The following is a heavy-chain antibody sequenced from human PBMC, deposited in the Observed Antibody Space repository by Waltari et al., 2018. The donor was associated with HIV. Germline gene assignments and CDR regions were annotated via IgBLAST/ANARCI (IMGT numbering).Heavy chain of an antibody. V-gene: IGHV3-15*01. CDR2: TKAKSEGGET. J-gene: IGHJ4*02. CDR3: DTDESFGSGNYFEY. Sequence: EVQLVESGGDLLKPGGCLRLSCAGSGFTLNHAGVSWVRQAPGKGLEWVGQTKAKSEGGETDFVAVVKGRFTSSRDDSKNTVYMQMNSLKIEDTAINYCDTDESFGSGNYFEYWGQGTRVTVSS. CDR1: GFTLNHAG. D-gene: IGHD3-10*01.